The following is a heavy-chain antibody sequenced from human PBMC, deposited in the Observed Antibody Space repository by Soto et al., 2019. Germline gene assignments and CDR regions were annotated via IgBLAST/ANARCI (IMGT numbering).Heavy chain of an antibody. Sequence: GSGPTLVNPTQTLTLTCTFSGFSLSTSGMCVSWIRQPPGKALEWLARIDWDDDKYYSTSLKTRLTISKDTSKNQVVLTMTNMDPVDTATYYCARNPCRPGIAAAGPEWDWFDPWGQGTLVTVSS. V-gene: IGHV2-70*11. CDR1: GFSLSTSGMC. CDR2: IDWDDDK. D-gene: IGHD6-13*01. J-gene: IGHJ5*02. CDR3: ARNPCRPGIAAAGPEWDWFDP.